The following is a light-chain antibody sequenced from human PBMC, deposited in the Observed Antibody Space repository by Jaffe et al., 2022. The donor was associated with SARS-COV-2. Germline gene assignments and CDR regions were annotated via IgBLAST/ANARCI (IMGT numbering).Light chain of an antibody. CDR1: QNGFNNKNH. V-gene: IGKV4-1*01. CDR2: WAS. Sequence: DIVMTQSPDSLAVSLGERATINCKSSQNGFNNKNHLAWYQQKPGQPPKLLIYWASTRESGVPDRFSGSGSGTDFTLTISSLQAEDVAVYYCQQYYSTPWTFGQGTKVEIK. CDR3: QQYYSTPWT. J-gene: IGKJ1*01.